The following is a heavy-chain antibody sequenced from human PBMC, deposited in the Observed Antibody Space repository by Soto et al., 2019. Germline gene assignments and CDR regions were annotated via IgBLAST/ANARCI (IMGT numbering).Heavy chain of an antibody. CDR1: EFNFLSHD. CDR2: ISGSGCST. CDR3: VRYRGNEKIFAF. Sequence: GPLSLSYTVCEFNFLSHDMSSVSQAPGKGLEWGSAISGSGCSTYYADSVKGRFTISRDNAQNPLYLQMNSLRAEETAIYYCVRYRGNEKIFAFWGQGNLVT. J-gene: IGHJ1*01. V-gene: IGHV3-23*01. D-gene: IGHD1-1*01.